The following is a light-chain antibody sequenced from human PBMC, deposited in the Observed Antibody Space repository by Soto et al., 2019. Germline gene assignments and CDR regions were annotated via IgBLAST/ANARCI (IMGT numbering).Light chain of an antibody. CDR3: QQYGSPPWT. Sequence: EIVLTQSPGTLSLSPGERATLSCRASQSVSSSYLAWYQQKPGQAPRLLIYGASSRATGIPDRFSGSGSGTSFTLTITRLAPEVLAVYYCQQYGSPPWTFGQGTKVEIK. V-gene: IGKV3-20*01. J-gene: IGKJ1*01. CDR1: QSVSSSY. CDR2: GAS.